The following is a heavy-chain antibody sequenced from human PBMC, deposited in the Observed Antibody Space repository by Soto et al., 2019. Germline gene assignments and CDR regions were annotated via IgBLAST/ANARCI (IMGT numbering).Heavy chain of an antibody. CDR2: ISWNSGSI. Sequence: EVQLVESGGGLVQPGRSLRLSCAASGFTFDDYAMHWVRQAPGKGLEWVSGISWNSGSIGYADSVKGRFTISRDNAKNSLYLQMNSLRAEDTALYYCAKVGAKKHGSWDYWYFDLWGRGTLVTVSS. CDR3: AKVGAKKHGSWDYWYFDL. CDR1: GFTFDDYA. V-gene: IGHV3-9*01. D-gene: IGHD1-26*01. J-gene: IGHJ2*01.